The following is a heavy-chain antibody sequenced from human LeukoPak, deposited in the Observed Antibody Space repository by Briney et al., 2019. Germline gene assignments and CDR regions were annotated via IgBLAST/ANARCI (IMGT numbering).Heavy chain of an antibody. Sequence: KSGGSLRLSCAASEFVFSDYYMSWIRQAPGKGLEWFSYISDSGSTIYYADSVKGRFTISRDNVKNSLYLQMNGLRAEDTAVYYCAREMEGDYGSGTFFDLWGQGNMVTVSS. CDR2: ISDSGSTI. D-gene: IGHD3-10*01. CDR3: AREMEGDYGSGTFFDL. J-gene: IGHJ4*02. V-gene: IGHV3-11*01. CDR1: EFVFSDYY.